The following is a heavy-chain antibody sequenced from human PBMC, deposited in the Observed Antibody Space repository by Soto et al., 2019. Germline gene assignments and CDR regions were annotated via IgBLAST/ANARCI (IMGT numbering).Heavy chain of an antibody. J-gene: IGHJ3*02. Sequence: LSLSCAASGFTFSSSGMHWVRQAPGKGLEWVAVIWYDGSNKYYADSVKGRFTISRENSKNTLYLQMNSLRAEDTAVYYCARGHGHYGGNPAGGAFDIWGQGTMVTVSS. V-gene: IGHV3-33*01. D-gene: IGHD4-17*01. CDR2: IWYDGSNK. CDR3: ARGHGHYGGNPAGGAFDI. CDR1: GFTFSSSG.